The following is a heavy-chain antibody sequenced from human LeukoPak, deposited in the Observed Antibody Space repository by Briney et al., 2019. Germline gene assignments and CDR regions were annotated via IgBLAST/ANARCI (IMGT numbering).Heavy chain of an antibody. CDR1: GFIFSSYA. V-gene: IGHV3-23*01. J-gene: IGHJ5*02. CDR3: ARDQPHAASWFDP. CDR2: ITGGGTT. Sequence: GGSLRLSCAASGFIFSSYAMNWVREAPGKGLEWVSAITGGGTTRYADSVKGRFTISRDNSKNTLYLQINSLRVEDTAIYYCARDQPHAASWFDPWGQGTLVTVSS. D-gene: IGHD2-2*01.